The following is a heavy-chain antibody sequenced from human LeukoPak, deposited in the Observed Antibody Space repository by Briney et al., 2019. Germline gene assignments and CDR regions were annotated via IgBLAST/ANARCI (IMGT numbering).Heavy chain of an antibody. J-gene: IGHJ4*02. CDR1: GGSFSGYY. CDR2: INHSGST. D-gene: IGHD2-8*01. V-gene: IGHV4-34*01. Sequence: SETLSLTCAVYGGSFSGYYWSWIRQPPGKGLEWIGEINHSGSTNYNPSLKSRVTVSVDTSKNQFSLKLSSVTAADTAVYYCARADCTDGLCYKFYFDFWGQGTLVTVSS. CDR3: ARADCTDGLCYKFYFDF.